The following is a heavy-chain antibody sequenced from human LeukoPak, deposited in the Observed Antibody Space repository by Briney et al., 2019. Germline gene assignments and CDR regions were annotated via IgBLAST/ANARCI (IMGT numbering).Heavy chain of an antibody. V-gene: IGHV4-59*08. CDR1: GGSISSYY. D-gene: IGHD3-3*01. Sequence: SETLSLTCTVSGGSISSYYWSWIRQPPGKGLEWIGYIYYSGSTNYNPSLKSRVAISVDTSKNQFSLKLSSVTAADTAVYYCARHALSSIFGVVMRNAFDIWGQGTMVTVSS. CDR2: IYYSGST. CDR3: ARHALSSIFGVVMRNAFDI. J-gene: IGHJ3*02.